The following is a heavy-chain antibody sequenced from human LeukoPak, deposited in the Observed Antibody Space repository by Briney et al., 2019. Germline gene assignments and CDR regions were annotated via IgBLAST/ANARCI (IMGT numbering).Heavy chain of an antibody. Sequence: SGGSLRLSCAASGFTFSSYAMSWVRQAPGKGLEWVSLIGGSGGRTYYADSVKGRFTISRDSSKNTLFLQMNSLRAEDTAVYFCAKADYDILTGYYSYYYYYMDVWGKGTTVTVSS. CDR2: IGGSGGRT. CDR3: AKADYDILTGYYSYYYYYMDV. D-gene: IGHD3-9*01. V-gene: IGHV3-23*01. J-gene: IGHJ6*03. CDR1: GFTFSSYA.